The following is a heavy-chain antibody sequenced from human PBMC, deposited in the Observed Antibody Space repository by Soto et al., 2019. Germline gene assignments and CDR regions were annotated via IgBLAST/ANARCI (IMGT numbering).Heavy chain of an antibody. CDR2: IKSKAYGGTA. J-gene: IGHJ4*02. CDR3: TSHDATEQNFVPY. V-gene: IGHV3-15*07. Sequence: EVQLVESGGGLVKPGGSLRLSCAASGFTFSDAWMNWARQAPGKGLEWVGRIKSKAYGGTADYSAPVRGRFTISRDDSTATMYLQMNSLETEDTGVYDCTSHDATEQNFVPYWGQGTLVTVSS. D-gene: IGHD1-7*01. CDR1: GFTFSDAW.